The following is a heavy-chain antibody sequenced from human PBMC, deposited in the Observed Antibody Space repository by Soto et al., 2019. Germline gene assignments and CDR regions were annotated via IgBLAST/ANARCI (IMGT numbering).Heavy chain of an antibody. D-gene: IGHD6-19*01. CDR3: ARARGSSWYNWFDP. CDR2: IIVLFGTT. J-gene: IGHJ5*02. CDR1: GGNFSNYA. V-gene: IGHV1-69*01. Sequence: QVQLVQSGAEVRKPGSSVKVSCKASGGNFSNYAISWVRQAPGQGLEWVGGIIVLFGTTNYAQKFRGRLTVSADESTSTAYMELGRLSFDDTAIYYCARARGSSWYNWFDPWGQGTLVTVSS.